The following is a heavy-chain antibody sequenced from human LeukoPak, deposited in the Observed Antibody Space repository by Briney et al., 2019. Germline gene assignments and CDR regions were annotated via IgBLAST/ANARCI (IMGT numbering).Heavy chain of an antibody. J-gene: IGHJ3*02. CDR1: GGSISSYY. V-gene: IGHV4-59*06. CDR2: IHYSGST. CDR3: ARVCWGYCSSTSGSDAFDI. D-gene: IGHD2-2*01. Sequence: SETLSLTCTVSGGSISSYYWSWIRQPPGKGLEWIGYIHYSGSTYYNPSLKSRVTISVETSKNQFSLKLSSVTAADTAVYYCARVCWGYCSSTSGSDAFDIWGQGTMVTVSS.